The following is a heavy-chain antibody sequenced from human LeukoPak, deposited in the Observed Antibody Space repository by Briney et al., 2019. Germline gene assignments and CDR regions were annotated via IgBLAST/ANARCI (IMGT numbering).Heavy chain of an antibody. CDR2: IIPILRIA. CDR3: ARVLYSYGYGMDV. CDR1: GGTFSSYA. D-gene: IGHD5-18*01. J-gene: IGHJ6*02. Sequence: GSSVKVSCKASGGTFSSYAISWVRQAPGQGLEWMGRIIPILRIANYAQKFQGRVTITADKSTSTAYMELSSLRSEDTAVYYCARVLYSYGYGMDVWGQGTTVTVSS. V-gene: IGHV1-69*04.